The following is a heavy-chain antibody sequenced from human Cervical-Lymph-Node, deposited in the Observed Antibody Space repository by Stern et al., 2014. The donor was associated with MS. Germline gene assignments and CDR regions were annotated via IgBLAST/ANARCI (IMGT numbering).Heavy chain of an antibody. V-gene: IGHV3-11*03. Sequence: VQLLESGGGLVKPGGSLRLSCAASGFTFSDYYMSWIRQAPGKGLEWVSYISSSSSYTNYADSVKGRFTISRDNAKNSLYLQMNSLRAEDTAVYYCARRTQLAAVDYWGQGTLVTVSS. D-gene: IGHD6-13*01. J-gene: IGHJ4*02. CDR2: ISSSSSYT. CDR3: ARRTQLAAVDY. CDR1: GFTFSDYY.